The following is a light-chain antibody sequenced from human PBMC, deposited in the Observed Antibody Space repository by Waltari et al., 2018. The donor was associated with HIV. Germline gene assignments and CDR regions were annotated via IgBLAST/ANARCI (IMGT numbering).Light chain of an antibody. J-gene: IGKJ4*01. CDR1: QSLSGTS. CDR3: QQYVMSPLT. CDR2: DAS. Sequence: EIVLTQSPGTIYASPGERATLSCRASQSLSGTSLAWSQQRPGQAPRLLLSDASTRASYIPDRFSGSGSATDFTLTISGLEPEDFATYYCQQYVMSPLTFGGGTRVQV. V-gene: IGKV3-20*01.